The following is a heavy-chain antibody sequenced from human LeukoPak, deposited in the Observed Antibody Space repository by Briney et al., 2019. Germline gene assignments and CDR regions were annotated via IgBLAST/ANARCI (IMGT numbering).Heavy chain of an antibody. CDR2: SDWDDDK. D-gene: IGHD6-13*01. V-gene: IGHV2-70*04. Sequence: SGPSLVNPPQTLTLTGTFAGFSLGTRGMRVSWIRQPPGKALEWLARSDWDDDKYCSTSLKTRLTISKPTSKNQVVLTLTNMDPVDTATYYCARILVGIAAALTGWFDPWGQGTLVTVSS. CDR3: ARILVGIAAALTGWFDP. CDR1: GFSLGTRGMR. J-gene: IGHJ5*02.